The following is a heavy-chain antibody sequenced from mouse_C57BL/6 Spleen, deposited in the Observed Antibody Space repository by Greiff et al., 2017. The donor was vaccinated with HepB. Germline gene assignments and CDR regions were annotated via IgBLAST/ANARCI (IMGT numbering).Heavy chain of an antibody. CDR3: ARSAYESPGGFAY. CDR1: GYTFTSYW. V-gene: IGHV1-69*01. J-gene: IGHJ3*01. Sequence: QVQLQQPGAELVMPGASVKLSCKASGYTFTSYWMHWVKQRPGQGLEWIGEIDPSDSYTNYNQKFKGKSTLTVDKSSSTAYMQLSSLTSEDSAVYYCARSAYESPGGFAYWGQGTLVTVSA. D-gene: IGHD2-3*01. CDR2: IDPSDSYT.